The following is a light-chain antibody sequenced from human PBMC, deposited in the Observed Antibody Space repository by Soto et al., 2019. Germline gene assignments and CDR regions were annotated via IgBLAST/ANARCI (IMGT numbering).Light chain of an antibody. CDR3: XQYGGSPIT. V-gene: IGKV3-20*01. CDR1: QSVSSSL. J-gene: IGKJ5*01. Sequence: EIVLTQSPGTLSLSPGERATLSCRASQSVSSSLAWYQQKTGQAPRLLISGASSRATGIPDRFSGSGSETDFTLTISRLEPEDFALYYXXQYGGSPITFGQGTRLEIK. CDR2: GAS.